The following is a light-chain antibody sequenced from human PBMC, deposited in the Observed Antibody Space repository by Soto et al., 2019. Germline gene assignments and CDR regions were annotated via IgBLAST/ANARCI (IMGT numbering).Light chain of an antibody. CDR2: LNSDGSH. J-gene: IGLJ3*02. Sequence: QSVLTQSPSASASLGASVKLTCTLSSGHSSYAIAWHQQQTEKGPRYLMKLNSDGSHSKGDGIPDRFSGSSSGAERYLTISSLQSEDEADYYCQTWGTPWVFGGGTKLTVL. CDR3: QTWGTPWV. V-gene: IGLV4-69*01. CDR1: SGHSSYA.